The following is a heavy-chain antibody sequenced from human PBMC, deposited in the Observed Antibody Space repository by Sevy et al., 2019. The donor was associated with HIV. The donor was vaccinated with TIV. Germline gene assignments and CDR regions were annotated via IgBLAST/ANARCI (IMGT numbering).Heavy chain of an antibody. CDR1: GFAFTNYYA. V-gene: IGHV3-30-3*01. CDR2: ISYDGSDK. Sequence: GGSLRLSCVASGFAFTNYYAMHWVRQAPGKGLKWVSLISYDGSDKYYADSVKGRFTISRDNFKNTLYLQMNSLTTEDTAVYYCARPRANYVDHYFFYAMDVWGQGTTVTVSS. CDR3: ARPRANYVDHYFFYAMDV. J-gene: IGHJ6*02. D-gene: IGHD4-17*01.